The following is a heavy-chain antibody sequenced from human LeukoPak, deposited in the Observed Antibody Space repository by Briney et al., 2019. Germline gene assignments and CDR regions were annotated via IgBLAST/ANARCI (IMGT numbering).Heavy chain of an antibody. Sequence: EASVKVSCKASGYTFTGYYMHWVRQAPGQGLEWMGWINPNSGGTNYAQKFQGRVAMTRDTSISTAYMELSRLRSDDTAVYYCAREGDLRYCSSTSCYRWFDPWGQGTLVTVSS. CDR1: GYTFTGYY. CDR2: INPNSGGT. CDR3: AREGDLRYCSSTSCYRWFDP. D-gene: IGHD2-2*01. J-gene: IGHJ5*02. V-gene: IGHV1-2*02.